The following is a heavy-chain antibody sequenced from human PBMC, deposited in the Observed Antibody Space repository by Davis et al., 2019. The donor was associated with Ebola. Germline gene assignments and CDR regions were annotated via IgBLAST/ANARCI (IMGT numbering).Heavy chain of an antibody. CDR2: IKQDGSEK. D-gene: IGHD5-18*01. CDR3: ARVFSAMGTWGIDY. CDR1: GFTFSSYW. Sequence: GESLKISCAASGFTFSSYWMSWVRQAPGKGLEWVANIKQDGSEKYYVDSVEGRFTISRDNAKNSLYLQMNSLRAEDTAVYYCARVFSAMGTWGIDYWGQGTLVTVSS. J-gene: IGHJ4*02. V-gene: IGHV3-7*03.